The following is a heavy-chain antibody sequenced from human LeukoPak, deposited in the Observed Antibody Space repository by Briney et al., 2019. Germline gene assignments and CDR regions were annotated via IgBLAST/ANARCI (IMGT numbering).Heavy chain of an antibody. D-gene: IGHD3-9*01. V-gene: IGHV4-59*01. Sequence: PSETLSLTCTVSGGSISSYYWSWIRQPPGKGLEWIGYIYYSGSTNYNPSLKSRVTISVDTSKNQFSLKLSSVTAADTAVYYCARADRYFDWLLSYWGQGTLVTVSS. J-gene: IGHJ4*02. CDR1: GGSISSYY. CDR3: ARADRYFDWLLSY. CDR2: IYYSGST.